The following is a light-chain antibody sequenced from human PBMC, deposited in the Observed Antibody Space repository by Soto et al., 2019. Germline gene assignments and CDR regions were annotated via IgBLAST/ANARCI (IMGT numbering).Light chain of an antibody. CDR3: CSYAGSSTPYV. CDR1: SSDFGSYNL. Sequence: QSVLTQPASVSGSPGQWITISCTGTSSDFGSYNLVSWYQQHPGKAPKLMIYEGSKRPSGVSNRFSGSKSGNTASLTISGLQAEDEADYYCCSYAGSSTPYVFGTGTKVTVL. V-gene: IGLV2-23*01. J-gene: IGLJ1*01. CDR2: EGS.